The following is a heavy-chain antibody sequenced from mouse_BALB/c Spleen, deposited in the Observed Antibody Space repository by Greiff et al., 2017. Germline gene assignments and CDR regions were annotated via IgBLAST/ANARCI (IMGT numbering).Heavy chain of an antibody. Sequence: DVKLVESGGGLVKPGGSLKLSCAASGFTFSSYAMSWVRQTLEKRLEWVASISSGGSTYYPDSVKGRFTISRDNARNILYLQMSSLRSEDTAMYYCARAKIYYGSSDYFDYWGQGTTLTVAS. CDR2: ISSGGST. J-gene: IGHJ2*01. V-gene: IGHV5-6-5*01. D-gene: IGHD1-1*01. CDR1: GFTFSSYA. CDR3: ARAKIYYGSSDYFDY.